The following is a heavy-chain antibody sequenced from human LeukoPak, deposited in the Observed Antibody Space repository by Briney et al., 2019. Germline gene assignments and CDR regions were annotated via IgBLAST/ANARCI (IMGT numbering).Heavy chain of an antibody. D-gene: IGHD7-27*01. CDR3: AREGWGYYFDF. CDR1: GGSISSYY. J-gene: IGHJ4*02. CDR2: IYYTGTT. V-gene: IGHV4-59*01. Sequence: SETLSLTCTVSGGSISSYYWSWIRQPPGKGLEWIGYIYYTGTTNYSPSLKSRLTISVDTSKNQFSLNLSSVTSADTAVYYCAREGWGYYFDFWGQGTLVTVSS.